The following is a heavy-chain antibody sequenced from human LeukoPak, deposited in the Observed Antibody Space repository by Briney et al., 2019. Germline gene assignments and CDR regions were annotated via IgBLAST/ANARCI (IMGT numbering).Heavy chain of an antibody. V-gene: IGHV3-23*01. J-gene: IGHJ4*02. CDR2: ISGSGGST. Sequence: TGGSLRLSCAASGFTFSSYAMSWVRQAPGKGLEWVSAISGSGGSTYYADSVKGRFTISRDNSKNTLYLQMNSLRAEDTAVYYCAKDIYDSSGYYYDYFDYWGQGTLVTVSS. D-gene: IGHD3-22*01. CDR3: AKDIYDSSGYYYDYFDY. CDR1: GFTFSSYA.